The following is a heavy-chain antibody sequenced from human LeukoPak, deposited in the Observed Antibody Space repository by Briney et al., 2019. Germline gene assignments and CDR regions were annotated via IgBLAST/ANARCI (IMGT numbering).Heavy chain of an antibody. CDR3: ARHVGATESDAFDI. CDR1: GFTFSSYA. D-gene: IGHD1-26*01. Sequence: GGSLQLSCAASGFTFSSYAMSGVRPAPGKGLEWVSAISGSGGRTYYAGSGKGRFTISRDNSKNTLYLQMNSLRAEDTAVYYCARHVGATESDAFDIWGQGTMVTVSS. V-gene: IGHV3-23*01. CDR2: ISGSGGRT. J-gene: IGHJ3*02.